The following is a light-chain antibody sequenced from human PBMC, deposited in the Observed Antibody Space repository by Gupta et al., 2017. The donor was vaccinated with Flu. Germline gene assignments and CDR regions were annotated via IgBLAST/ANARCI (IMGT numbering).Light chain of an antibody. Sequence: TTLSVSPGERATLSCRTSQSVGSKLAWYQQKPGQAPRLLIYGASTRATGVPARFSGSGSGTEFTLTISSLQSEDFAVYYCQQYNDWFLYTFGQGTKLEIK. J-gene: IGKJ2*01. CDR3: QQYNDWFLYT. CDR1: QSVGSK. CDR2: GAS. V-gene: IGKV3-15*01.